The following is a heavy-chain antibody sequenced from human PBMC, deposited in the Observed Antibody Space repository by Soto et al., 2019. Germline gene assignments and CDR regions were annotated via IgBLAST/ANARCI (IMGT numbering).Heavy chain of an antibody. Sequence: GGSLRLSCAASGFTFSSYSMNWVRQAPGKGLEWVSSISSSSSYIYYADSVKGRFTISRDNAKNSLYLQMNSLRAEDTAVYYCARLLTIFGVVTAFDYWGQGTLVTVSS. V-gene: IGHV3-21*01. CDR1: GFTFSSYS. D-gene: IGHD3-3*01. CDR2: ISSSSSYI. J-gene: IGHJ4*02. CDR3: ARLLTIFGVVTAFDY.